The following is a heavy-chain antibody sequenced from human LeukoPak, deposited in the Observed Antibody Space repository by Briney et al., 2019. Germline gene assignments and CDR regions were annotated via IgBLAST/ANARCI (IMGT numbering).Heavy chain of an antibody. CDR2: IYTSGST. D-gene: IGHD6-13*01. CDR1: GGSISSYY. V-gene: IGHV4-4*07. J-gene: IGHJ5*02. Sequence: PSETLSLTCTVSGGSISSYYWSWIRQPAGKGLEWIGRIYTSGSTNYNPSLKSRVTISVDTSKNQFSLKLSSVTAADTAVYYCARHRAGYSSPSRPKYNWFDPWGQGTLVTVSS. CDR3: ARHRAGYSSPSRPKYNWFDP.